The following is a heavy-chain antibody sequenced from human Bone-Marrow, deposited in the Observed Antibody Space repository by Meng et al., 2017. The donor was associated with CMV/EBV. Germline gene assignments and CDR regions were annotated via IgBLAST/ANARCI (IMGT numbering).Heavy chain of an antibody. CDR3: AKDPVVPAARGSNWFYP. CDR1: GFTFSSYG. CDR2: IRYDGSNK. D-gene: IGHD2-2*01. Sequence: GGSLRLSCAASGFTFSSYGMHWVRQAPGKGLEWVAFIRYDGSNKYYADSVKGRFTISRDNSKNTLYLQMNSLRAEDTAVDYCAKDPVVPAARGSNWFYPWGQGTLVAVSS. J-gene: IGHJ5*02. V-gene: IGHV3-30*02.